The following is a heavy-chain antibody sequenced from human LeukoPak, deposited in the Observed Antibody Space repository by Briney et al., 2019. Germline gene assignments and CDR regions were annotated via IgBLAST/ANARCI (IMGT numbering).Heavy chain of an antibody. CDR2: IYSGGST. Sequence: PGGSLRLSCAASGFTVSSNYMSWVRQAPGKGLEWVSVIYSGGSTYYADSVKGRFTISRDNSKNTLYLQMNSLRAKDTAVYYCARDVEYCSGGSCYAYDYWGQGTLVTVSS. J-gene: IGHJ4*02. CDR1: GFTVSSNY. CDR3: ARDVEYCSGGSCYAYDY. D-gene: IGHD2-15*01. V-gene: IGHV3-53*01.